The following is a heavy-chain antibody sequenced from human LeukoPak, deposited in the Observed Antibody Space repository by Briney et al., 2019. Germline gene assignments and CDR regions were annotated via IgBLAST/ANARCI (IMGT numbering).Heavy chain of an antibody. J-gene: IGHJ4*02. CDR3: ARDRYSSSWRDY. D-gene: IGHD6-13*01. Sequence: PGGSLRLSCAASGFTFSSYWMHWVREAPGKGLVWVSRINSDGSSTSYADSVKGRFTISRDNAKNTLYLQMNSLRAEDTAVYYCARDRYSSSWRDYWGQGTLVTVSS. CDR2: INSDGSST. CDR1: GFTFSSYW. V-gene: IGHV3-74*01.